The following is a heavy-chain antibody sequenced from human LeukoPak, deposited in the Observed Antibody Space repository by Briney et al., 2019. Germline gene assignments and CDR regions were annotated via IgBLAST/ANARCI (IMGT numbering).Heavy chain of an antibody. V-gene: IGHV1-2*02. CDR2: INPNSGGT. J-gene: IGHJ4*02. Sequence: ASVKVSCKASGYTFTGYYIHWVRQAPGQVLEWMGWINPNSGGTNYAQKFQGRVTMTRDTSISTAYMELSRLTSDDTAVYYCARFSWDRAHFDYWGQGTLVTVSS. D-gene: IGHD6-13*01. CDR1: GYTFTGYY. CDR3: ARFSWDRAHFDY.